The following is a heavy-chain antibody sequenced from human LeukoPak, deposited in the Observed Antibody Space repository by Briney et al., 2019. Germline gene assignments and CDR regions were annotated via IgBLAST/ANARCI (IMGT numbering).Heavy chain of an antibody. CDR2: SSAYNGNT. V-gene: IGHV1-18*01. D-gene: IGHD1-26*01. Sequence: ASVTVSFPASGSTFTRYAISRVRQPPGQGLEWMGWSSAYNGNTNYAQKLQGRVTMTTDTSTSTAYMVLRSLRSDDTAVYYCARNGRSGNYGGDYWGQGTLVTVSS. J-gene: IGHJ4*02. CDR1: GSTFTRYA. CDR3: ARNGRSGNYGGDY.